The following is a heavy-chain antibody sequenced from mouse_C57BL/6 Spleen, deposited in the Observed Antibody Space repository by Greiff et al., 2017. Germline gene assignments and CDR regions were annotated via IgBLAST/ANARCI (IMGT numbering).Heavy chain of an antibody. J-gene: IGHJ4*01. CDR1: GYTFTSYW. Sequence: QVQLQQPGAELVKPGASVQLSCTASGYTFTSYWMPWVKQRPGRGLGWIGSIDPNSGGTKYNEKFKSKATLTVAKPSSTGYMQLSSLTSEDSAVYYCARWSYAMDYWGQGTSVTVSS. V-gene: IGHV1-72*01. CDR2: IDPNSGGT. CDR3: ARWSYAMDY.